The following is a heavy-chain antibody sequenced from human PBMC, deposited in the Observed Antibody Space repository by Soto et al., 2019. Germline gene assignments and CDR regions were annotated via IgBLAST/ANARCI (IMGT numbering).Heavy chain of an antibody. J-gene: IGHJ6*02. CDR1: GFTFSSYS. V-gene: IGHV3-21*01. CDR3: ARAPSENCSGGSCYSDYYGMDV. D-gene: IGHD2-15*01. Sequence: PGGSLRLSCAASGFTFSSYSMNWVRQAPGKGLEWVSSITYNRSYIYYADSVKGRFTISRDNSKNTLYLQMNSLRAEDTAVYYCARAPSENCSGGSCYSDYYGMDVWGQGTTVTVSS. CDR2: ITYNRSYI.